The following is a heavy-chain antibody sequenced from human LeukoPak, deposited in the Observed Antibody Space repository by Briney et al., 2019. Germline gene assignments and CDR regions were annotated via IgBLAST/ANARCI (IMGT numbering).Heavy chain of an antibody. J-gene: IGHJ4*02. Sequence: SQTLSLTCAISGDSVSSNSAAWNWIRQSPSRCLEWLGRTYYRSKWYNDYAVSVKRRITINPDTSKNQFSLQLNSVTPEDTAVYYCARSPLCLSTSCYSRESWGQGTLVTVSS. CDR1: GDSVSSNSAA. V-gene: IGHV6-1*01. CDR2: TYYRSKWYN. D-gene: IGHD2-2*01. CDR3: ARSPLCLSTSCYSRES.